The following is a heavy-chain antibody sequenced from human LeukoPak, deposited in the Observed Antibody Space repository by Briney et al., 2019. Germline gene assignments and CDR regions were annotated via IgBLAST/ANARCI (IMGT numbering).Heavy chain of an antibody. CDR2: IHYSGST. D-gene: IGHD2-15*01. Sequence: PSETLSLTCTASGGSISSSNYYWGWIRQPPGKGLVYIGSIHYSGSTYYNPSLKSRVTISVDTSENQFSLKLNSVTAADTAVYYCARGSPYHSWGQGTLVTVSS. CDR3: ARGSPYHS. CDR1: GGSISSSNYY. J-gene: IGHJ4*02. V-gene: IGHV4-39*01.